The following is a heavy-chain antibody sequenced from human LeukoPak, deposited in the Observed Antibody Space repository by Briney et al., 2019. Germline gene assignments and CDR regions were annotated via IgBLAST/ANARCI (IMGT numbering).Heavy chain of an antibody. CDR3: ARGGWLAAAAGLPSFDY. V-gene: IGHV4-38-2*02. D-gene: IGHD6-13*01. CDR2: IYHSGST. J-gene: IGHJ4*02. CDR1: GYSISSGYY. Sequence: SETLSLTCTVSGYSISSGYYWGWIRQPPGKGLEWIGIIYHSGSTYYNPSLKSRVTISVDTSKNQFSLKLSSVTAADTAVYYCARGGWLAAAAGLPSFDYWGQGTLVTVS.